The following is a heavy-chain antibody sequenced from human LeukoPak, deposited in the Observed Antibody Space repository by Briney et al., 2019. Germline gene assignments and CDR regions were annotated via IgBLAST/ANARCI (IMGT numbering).Heavy chain of an antibody. CDR3: ASVGGSGSYNRYYYYMGV. CDR1: GGTFSSYA. J-gene: IGHJ6*03. D-gene: IGHD3-10*01. CDR2: IIPILGTA. Sequence: ASVKVSCKASGGTFSSYAISWVRQAPGQGLEWMGGIIPILGTANYAQKFQGRVTMTRDTSISTAYMELSRLRSDDTAVYYFASVGGSGSYNRYYYYMGVWGKGTTVTISS. V-gene: IGHV1-69*10.